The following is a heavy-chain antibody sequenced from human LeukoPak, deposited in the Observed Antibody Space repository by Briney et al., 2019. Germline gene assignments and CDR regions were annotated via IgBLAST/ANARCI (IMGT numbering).Heavy chain of an antibody. D-gene: IGHD1-14*01. J-gene: IGHJ4*02. CDR1: GFTFSTYA. CDR3: ARDTSAGIYDY. Sequence: PGGSLRLSCAASGFTFSTYAMSWVRQAPGRGLEWVSVIYSGGSTYYADSVKGRFTISRDNSKNTVYLQMNSLRAEDTAVYYCARDTSAGIYDYWGQGTLVSVSS. V-gene: IGHV3-66*01. CDR2: IYSGGST.